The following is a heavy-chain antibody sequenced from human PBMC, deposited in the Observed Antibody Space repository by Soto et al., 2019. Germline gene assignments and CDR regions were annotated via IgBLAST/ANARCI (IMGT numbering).Heavy chain of an antibody. Sequence: GTSVKVSCKASGYTFTSYGISWVRQAPGQGLEWMGWISAYNGNTKYAQKLQGRVTMTTDTSTSTAYMELRSLRSEDTAVYYCARDHIVLVPAAIGFRWFDPWGQGTLVTVSS. CDR2: ISAYNGNT. D-gene: IGHD2-2*01. V-gene: IGHV1-18*01. J-gene: IGHJ5*02. CDR1: GYTFTSYG. CDR3: ARDHIVLVPAAIGFRWFDP.